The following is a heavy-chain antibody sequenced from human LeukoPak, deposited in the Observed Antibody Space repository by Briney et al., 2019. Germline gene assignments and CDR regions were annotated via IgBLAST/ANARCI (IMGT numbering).Heavy chain of an antibody. CDR3: ARDRSSGYYGNSDY. V-gene: IGHV3-48*02. D-gene: IGHD3-22*01. J-gene: IGHJ4*02. Sequence: GGSLRLSCAASGFTFSSYAMSWVRQAPGKGLEWVSYISSSTSTIYYADSVKGRFTISRDNAKNSLYLQMNSLRDEDTAVYYCARDRSSGYYGNSDYWGQGTLVTVSS. CDR1: GFTFSSYA. CDR2: ISSSTSTI.